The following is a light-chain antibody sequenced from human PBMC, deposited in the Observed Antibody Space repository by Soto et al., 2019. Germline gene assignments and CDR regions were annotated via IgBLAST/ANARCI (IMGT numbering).Light chain of an antibody. Sequence: QPASMSGSPGQSITISCSGTTYGFETYNQVSWYQQHPGKAPKLMIYDVSKRPSGVPDRFSGSKSGNTASLTISGLQAEDEADYYCCSYAGSYTYWVFGGGTQLTVL. CDR1: TYGFETYNQ. J-gene: IGLJ3*02. CDR3: CSYAGSYTYWV. CDR2: DVS. V-gene: IGLV2-11*01.